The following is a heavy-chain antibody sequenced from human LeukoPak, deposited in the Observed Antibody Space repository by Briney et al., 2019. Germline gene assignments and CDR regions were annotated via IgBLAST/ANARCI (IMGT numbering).Heavy chain of an antibody. D-gene: IGHD6-19*01. J-gene: IGHJ4*02. Sequence: GGSLRLSCAASGFTFSSYAMSWVRQAPGKGLEWVSGISGSGANTDYADSVKGRFTISRDNSKATLYVQMNSLAAEDTAVYYCAKDNRYSSGWYGSFDYWGQGTLVTVSS. CDR3: AKDNRYSSGWYGSFDY. CDR1: GFTFSSYA. V-gene: IGHV3-23*01. CDR2: ISGSGANT.